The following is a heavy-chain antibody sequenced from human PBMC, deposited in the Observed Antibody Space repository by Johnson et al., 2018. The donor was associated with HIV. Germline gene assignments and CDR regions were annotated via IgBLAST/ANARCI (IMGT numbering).Heavy chain of an antibody. J-gene: IGHJ3*02. CDR2: KRYDGSNK. CDR1: GFTFRSYW. Sequence: QVQLVESGGGLLQPGGSLRLSCAASGFTFRSYWMHWVRQAPVKGLEWVSFKRYDGSNKYYADFVKGRFTTSRDNSKNTLYLQMNSLRVEDTALYYCAKAIWGGGNLGMGAFDIWGQGTMVTVSS. D-gene: IGHD4-23*01. CDR3: AKAIWGGGNLGMGAFDI. V-gene: IGHV3-30*02.